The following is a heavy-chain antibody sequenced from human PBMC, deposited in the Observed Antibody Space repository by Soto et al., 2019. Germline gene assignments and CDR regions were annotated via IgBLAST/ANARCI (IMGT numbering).Heavy chain of an antibody. CDR2: IYHSWST. CDR1: GGCFNGYY. Sequence: PSETLSLTCAVYGGCFNGYYWSWIRQPPGKRLEWIGEIYHSWSTFYNPSLNSRVTISLDTSESHFSLDMKSVAAADTAVYFCARVSGHNTTYYSVYFMDVWGQGTTVTVSS. D-gene: IGHD1-26*01. J-gene: IGHJ6*02. V-gene: IGHV4-34*01. CDR3: ARVSGHNTTYYSVYFMDV.